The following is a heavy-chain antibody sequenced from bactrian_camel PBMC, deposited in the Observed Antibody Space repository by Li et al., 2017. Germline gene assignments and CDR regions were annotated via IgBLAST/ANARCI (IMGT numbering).Heavy chain of an antibody. CDR2: VEQDGST. V-gene: IGHV3S53*01. J-gene: IGHJ4*01. D-gene: IGHD7*01. Sequence: HVQLVESGGGSVQTGGSLRLSCNASIDTSGIYCMGWFRQGLGKEREGIAAVEQDGSTRYANSVKGRFIVSQGNGKNTLYLQMNSLKPEDTAMYYCAAGDCREGGGWMPPHLWGQGTQVTVS. CDR1: IDTSGIYC. CDR3: AAGDCREGGGWMPPHL.